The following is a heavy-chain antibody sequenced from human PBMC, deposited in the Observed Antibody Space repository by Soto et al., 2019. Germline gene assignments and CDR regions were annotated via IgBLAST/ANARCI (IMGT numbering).Heavy chain of an antibody. CDR1: GGSISSRSYY. CDR2: IFYRGST. CDR3: ARQREQWLYYFDF. J-gene: IGHJ4*02. V-gene: IGHV4-39*01. Sequence: QLQLQESGPGLVKPSETLSLTCTVSGGSISSRSYYWGWIRQPPGKGLEWIGSIFYRGSTYYNPSLKSRVTISVDTSKNQFSLKLSSVTAADTAVYYCARQREQWLYYFDFWGQGTLVTVSS. D-gene: IGHD6-19*01.